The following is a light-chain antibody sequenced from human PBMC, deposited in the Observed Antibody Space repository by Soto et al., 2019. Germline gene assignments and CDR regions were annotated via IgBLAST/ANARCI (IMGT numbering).Light chain of an antibody. CDR1: HSVSSSY. J-gene: IGKJ3*01. CDR3: QQYGSSPPYT. V-gene: IGKV3-20*01. Sequence: EIVSTQSPGTLSLSPGDRATLSCRASHSVSSSYLAWYQQKPGQAPRLLIYGASSRATGIPDRFSGSGSGTDFTLTISRLEPEDFAVYYCQQYGSSPPYTFGPGTKVDIK. CDR2: GAS.